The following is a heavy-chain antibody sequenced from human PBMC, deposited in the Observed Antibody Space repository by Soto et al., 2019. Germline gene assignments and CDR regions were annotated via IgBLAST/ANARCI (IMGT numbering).Heavy chain of an antibody. V-gene: IGHV3-23*01. D-gene: IGHD6-13*01. Sequence: GGSLRLSCAASGFTFSSYAMSWVRQAPGKGLEWVSAISGSGGSTYYADSVKGRFTISRDNSKNTLYLQMNSLRAEDTAVYYCARRTGYSSSWYGAEDAFDIWGQGTMVTVSS. CDR3: ARRTGYSSSWYGAEDAFDI. CDR1: GFTFSSYA. J-gene: IGHJ3*02. CDR2: ISGSGGST.